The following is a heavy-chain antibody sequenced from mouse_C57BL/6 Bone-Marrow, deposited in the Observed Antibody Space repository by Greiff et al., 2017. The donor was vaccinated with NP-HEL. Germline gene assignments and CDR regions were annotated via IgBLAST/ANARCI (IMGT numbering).Heavy chain of an antibody. V-gene: IGHV2-2*01. CDR1: GFSLTSYG. D-gene: IGHD1-1*01. Sequence: VQLQQSGPGLVQPSQSLSITCTVSGFSLTSYGVHWVRQSPGKGLEWLGGIWRGGSTDYNAAFISRLSISKDNSKSQVFFKMNSLQADDTAIYYCARTFYGSSYYFDYWGHGTTLTVSS. CDR2: IWRGGST. CDR3: ARTFYGSSYYFDY. J-gene: IGHJ2*01.